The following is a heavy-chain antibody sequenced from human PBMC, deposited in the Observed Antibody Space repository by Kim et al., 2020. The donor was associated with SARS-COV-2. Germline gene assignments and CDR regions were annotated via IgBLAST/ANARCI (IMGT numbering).Heavy chain of an antibody. D-gene: IGHD3-16*01. J-gene: IGHJ4*02. V-gene: IGHV1-69*13. CDR2: IIPIFGTA. CDR1: GGTFSSYA. Sequence: SVKVSCKASGGTFSSYAISWVRQAPGQGLEWMGGIIPIFGTANYAQKFQGRVTITADESTSTAYMELSSLRSEDTAVYYCARGLGGTGIRGIDDYWGQGTLVTVSS. CDR3: ARGLGGTGIRGIDDY.